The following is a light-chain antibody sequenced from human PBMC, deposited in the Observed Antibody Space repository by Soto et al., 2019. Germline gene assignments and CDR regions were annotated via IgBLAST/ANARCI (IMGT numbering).Light chain of an antibody. CDR2: LAS. J-gene: IGKJ2*01. Sequence: LMTQSPATLSVSPGERATLSCRASQNVGGSVAWYQQKPGQAPRLLIYLASTRATGIPARFICSGSGTEFTLTISSLQSDDFSVYYCQQSPTFAQGTKLEIK. V-gene: IGKV3-15*01. CDR3: QQSPT. CDR1: QNVGGS.